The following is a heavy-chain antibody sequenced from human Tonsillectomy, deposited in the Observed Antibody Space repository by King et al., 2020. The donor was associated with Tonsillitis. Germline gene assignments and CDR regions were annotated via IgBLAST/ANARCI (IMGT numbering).Heavy chain of an antibody. CDR2: SSYSGSTFYFSGST. CDR1: GGSISGGDSY. V-gene: IGHV4-31*03. Sequence: QLQESGPALVKPSQTLSLTCTFSGGSISGGDSYCSWVRQHTGKCLAWIGYSSYSGSTFYFSGSTFYNPTLKTRLTISLDTSAHQFSLLLISVTAADTAVYYCGRYEDGVFDPWGQGTLVTVSS. D-gene: IGHD5-24*01. J-gene: IGHJ5*02. CDR3: GRYEDGVFDP.